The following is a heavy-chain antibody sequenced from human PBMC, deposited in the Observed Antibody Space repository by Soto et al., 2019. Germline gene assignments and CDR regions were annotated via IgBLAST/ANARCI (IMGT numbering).Heavy chain of an antibody. CDR1: GGSFSGYY. Sequence: KPSETLSLTCAVYGGSFSGYYWSWIRQPPGKGLEWIGEINHSGSTNYNPSLKSRVTISVDTSKNQFSLKLSSVTAADTAVYYCARPRGYSYGYRDWYFDLWGRGTLVTVSS. D-gene: IGHD5-18*01. CDR2: INHSGST. V-gene: IGHV4-34*01. CDR3: ARPRGYSYGYRDWYFDL. J-gene: IGHJ2*01.